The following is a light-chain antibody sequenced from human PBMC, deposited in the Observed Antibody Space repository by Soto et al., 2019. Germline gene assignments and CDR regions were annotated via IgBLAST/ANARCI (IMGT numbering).Light chain of an antibody. V-gene: IGKV3-20*01. Sequence: EIVLTQSPGTLSLSPGESATLSCRASQSVRSNYVAWYQQKPGQGPRLLIYGASSSATGIPDRFSGSGSGTDFTLSISRLEPEDFVVYYCQQYGSSPRTFGQGTKVEI. J-gene: IGKJ1*01. CDR2: GAS. CDR3: QQYGSSPRT. CDR1: QSVRSNY.